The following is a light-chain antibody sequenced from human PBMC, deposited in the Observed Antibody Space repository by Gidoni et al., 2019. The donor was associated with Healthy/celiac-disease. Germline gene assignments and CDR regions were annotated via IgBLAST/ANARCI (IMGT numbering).Light chain of an antibody. CDR2: DAS. Sequence: DTQMTQSPSTLSASVGDRVTITCRASQSISSWLAWYQQKPGKAPKLLIYDASSLESGVPSRFSGSGSGTEFTLTISSLQTDDFATYYCQQYNSYSPYTFGQGTKLEIK. CDR1: QSISSW. V-gene: IGKV1-5*01. J-gene: IGKJ2*01. CDR3: QQYNSYSPYT.